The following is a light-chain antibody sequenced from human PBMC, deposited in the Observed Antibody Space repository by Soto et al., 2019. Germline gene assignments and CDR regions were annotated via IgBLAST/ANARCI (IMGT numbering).Light chain of an antibody. Sequence: QSALTQPRSVSGSPGQSVTISCTGTSSDVGAYIYVSWYQQYPAKAPKVMIYDVGRRPSGVPDRFSGSKSGNTASLTISGLQAEDEAVYYCSSYAGSSWVFGGGTKLTVL. CDR1: SSDVGAYIY. V-gene: IGLV2-11*01. CDR3: SSYAGSSWV. CDR2: DVG. J-gene: IGLJ3*02.